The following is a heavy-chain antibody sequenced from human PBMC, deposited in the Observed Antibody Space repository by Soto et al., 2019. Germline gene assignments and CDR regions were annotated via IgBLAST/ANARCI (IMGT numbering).Heavy chain of an antibody. D-gene: IGHD4-4*01. CDR3: VRGGSNYAS. CDR1: GFPLSDPW. Sequence: EVQLVESGGGLVQPGGSLSLSGTAPGFPLSDPWRTWVPQAPGKGLEWVARIKPVESEKKIAASVKGRFSISRDNAKNSMYLQMDSLRGEDTAVYYCVRGGSNYASWGQGTLVTVSS. J-gene: IGHJ5*02. V-gene: IGHV3-7*01. CDR2: IKPVESEK.